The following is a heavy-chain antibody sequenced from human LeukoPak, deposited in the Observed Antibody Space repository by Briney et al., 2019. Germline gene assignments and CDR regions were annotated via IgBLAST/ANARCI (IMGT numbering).Heavy chain of an antibody. CDR1: GYTFTSYG. CDR2: ISAYNGNT. Sequence: ASVKVSCKASGYTFTSYGISWVRQAPGQGLEWMGWISAYNGNTNYAQKLQGRVTMTTDTSTSTAYMELRSLRSDDTAVYYCARLQANYDFWSGYWGVYDYWGQGTLVTVSS. CDR3: ARLQANYDFWSGYWGVYDY. V-gene: IGHV1-18*01. J-gene: IGHJ4*02. D-gene: IGHD3-3*01.